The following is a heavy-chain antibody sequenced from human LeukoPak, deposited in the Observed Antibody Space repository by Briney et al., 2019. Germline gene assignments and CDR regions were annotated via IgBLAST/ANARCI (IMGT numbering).Heavy chain of an antibody. J-gene: IGHJ4*02. Sequence: GGSLRLSCAASGFTFSSYEMNWVRQAPGKGLEWVSYISSSGSTIYYADSVKGRFTISRDNAKNSLYLQMNSLRAEDTAVYYWARGGPQGGYGEFGVNFDYGGQGPLVTVSS. CDR1: GFTFSSYE. CDR3: ARGGPQGGYGEFGVNFDY. CDR2: ISSSGSTI. D-gene: IGHD3-16*01. V-gene: IGHV3-48*03.